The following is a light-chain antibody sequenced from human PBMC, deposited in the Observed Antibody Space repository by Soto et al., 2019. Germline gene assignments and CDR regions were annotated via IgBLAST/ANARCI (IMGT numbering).Light chain of an antibody. V-gene: IGKV3-20*01. CDR3: QQYGSSPYT. CDR2: GAS. CDR1: LSVSHRY. Sequence: EIVLTQSPGTLSLSPGERATLSCRASLSVSHRYLCWYQQNPGQAPMLLIFGASSRDTGIPDRFSGSGSGTDFTLTISRLEAEDFAVYYCQQYGSSPYTFGQGTKLEIK. J-gene: IGKJ2*01.